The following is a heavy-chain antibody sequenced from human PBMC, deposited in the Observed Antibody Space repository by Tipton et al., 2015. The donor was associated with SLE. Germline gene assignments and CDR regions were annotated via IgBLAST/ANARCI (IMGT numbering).Heavy chain of an antibody. CDR1: GGSISSSNYY. J-gene: IGHJ4*02. Sequence: TLSLTCTVSGGSISSSNYYWGWIRRPPGKALEWIAYINYSGSTNYNPSLKSRVTMSVDTSKNQFSLKLSSVTAADTAVYYCARRRGSSWYEDYFDYWGQGTLVTVSS. D-gene: IGHD6-13*01. CDR2: INYSGST. CDR3: ARRRGSSWYEDYFDY. V-gene: IGHV4-61*05.